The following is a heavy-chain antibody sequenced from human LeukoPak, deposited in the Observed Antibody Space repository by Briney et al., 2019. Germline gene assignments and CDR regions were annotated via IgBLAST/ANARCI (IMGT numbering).Heavy chain of an antibody. D-gene: IGHD2-21*01. V-gene: IGHV1-69*05. CDR3: ARSLLDYSHNWYYYYYMDV. CDR2: IIPIFGTA. Sequence: SVKVSCKASGGTFSSYAISWVRQAPGQGLEWMGGIIPIFGTANYAQKFQGRVTITTDESTSTAYMELSSLRSEDTAVYYCARSLLDYSHNWYYYYYMDVWGKGTTVTVSS. CDR1: GGTFSSYA. J-gene: IGHJ6*03.